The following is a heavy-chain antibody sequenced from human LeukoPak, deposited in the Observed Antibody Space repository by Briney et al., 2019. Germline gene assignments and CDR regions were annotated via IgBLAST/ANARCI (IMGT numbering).Heavy chain of an antibody. D-gene: IGHD3-10*01. CDR3: GKDDYGSGGLIEY. Sequence: LSLTCTVYGESFSGYYWSWIRQPPPKGLELVAIISYDGSDKYYADSVKGRFTISRNNSKNTLSLKMHSLRTEDTAVYYCGKDDYGSGGLIEYWGQGARLSVSS. J-gene: IGHJ4*02. CDR1: GESFSGYY. V-gene: IGHV3-30*18. CDR2: ISYDGSDK.